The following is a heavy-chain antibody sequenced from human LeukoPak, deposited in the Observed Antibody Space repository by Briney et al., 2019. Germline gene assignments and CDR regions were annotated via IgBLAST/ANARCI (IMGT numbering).Heavy chain of an antibody. CDR2: IRYSGRT. D-gene: IGHD6-19*01. CDR1: DGSINSDF. Sequence: SETLSLTCTASDGSINSDFWTWIRQPPGKGLEWIGYIRYSGRTSYNPSLKSRVTISIDTSKNLFSLKLRSVTTADTAIYYCARIPDVSGWPFDYWGQGTLVTVS. CDR3: ARIPDVSGWPFDY. J-gene: IGHJ4*02. V-gene: IGHV4-59*01.